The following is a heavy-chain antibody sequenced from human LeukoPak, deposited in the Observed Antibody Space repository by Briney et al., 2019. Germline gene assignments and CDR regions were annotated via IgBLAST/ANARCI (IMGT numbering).Heavy chain of an antibody. CDR3: ARDSNPRGYSSGWSTYYYYYGMDV. CDR2: INHSGST. CDR1: GGSFSGYY. Sequence: PSETLSLTCAVYGGSFSGYYWSWVRQPPGKGLEWIGEINHSGSTNYNPSLKSRVTISVDTSKNQFSLKLSSVTAADTAVYYCARDSNPRGYSSGWSTYYYYYGMDVWGQGTTVTVSS. D-gene: IGHD6-19*01. V-gene: IGHV4-34*01. J-gene: IGHJ6*02.